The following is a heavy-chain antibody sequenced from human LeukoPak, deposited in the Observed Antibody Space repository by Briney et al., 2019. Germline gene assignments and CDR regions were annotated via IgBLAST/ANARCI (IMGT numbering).Heavy chain of an antibody. J-gene: IGHJ4*02. CDR3: AKGRGFGSSSPTTFDY. Sequence: PGGSLRLSCAASGFTFSSYAMNWVRQAPGKGLEWVSGICGSGSNTYYADSVKGRFTISRDNSKNTLYLQMNSLRAEDTAVYYCAKGRGFGSSSPTTFDYWGQGTLVTVSS. CDR2: ICGSGSNT. CDR1: GFTFSSYA. V-gene: IGHV3-23*01. D-gene: IGHD6-13*01.